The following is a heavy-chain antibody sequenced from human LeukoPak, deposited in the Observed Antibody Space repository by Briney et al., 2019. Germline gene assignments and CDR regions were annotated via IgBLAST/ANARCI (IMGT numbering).Heavy chain of an antibody. D-gene: IGHD2-15*01. J-gene: IGHJ5*02. Sequence: SETLSLTCAVYGGSFSGYYWSWIRQPPGKGLEWIGEINHSGSTNYNPSLKSRVTISVDTSKNQFSLKLSSVTAADTAVYYCARVPVPTSGKIQGWFDPWGQGTLVTVSS. CDR1: GGSFSGYY. V-gene: IGHV4-34*01. CDR2: INHSGST. CDR3: ARVPVPTSGKIQGWFDP.